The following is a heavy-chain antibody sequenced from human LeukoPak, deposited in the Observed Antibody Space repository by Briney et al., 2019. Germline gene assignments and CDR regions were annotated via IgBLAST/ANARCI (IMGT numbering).Heavy chain of an antibody. J-gene: IGHJ3*02. CDR3: AKDPLEWDNAFDI. D-gene: IGHD3-3*01. V-gene: IGHV3-23*01. Sequence: GGSLRLSCAASGFTFSSFAMSWVRQAPGKGLEWVSTISGSGASTYYADSVKGRFTISRDNSKNTLYLQMNSLRAEDTAVYYCAKDPLEWDNAFDIWGQGTMVTVSS. CDR2: ISGSGAST. CDR1: GFTFSSFA.